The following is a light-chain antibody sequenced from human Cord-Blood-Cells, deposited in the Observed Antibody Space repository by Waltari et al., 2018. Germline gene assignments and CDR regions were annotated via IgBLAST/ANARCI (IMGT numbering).Light chain of an antibody. CDR3: QQSYSTPYS. Sequence: DIQMTQSPSSRSASVGDRVTITCRASQSISSYLNWYQQKPGKAPNLLIYAASSLQSGVPSWFSGSGSGTDFTLTISSLQPEDFATYYCQQSYSTPYSFGQGTKLEIK. CDR1: QSISSY. V-gene: IGKV1-39*01. J-gene: IGKJ2*03. CDR2: AAS.